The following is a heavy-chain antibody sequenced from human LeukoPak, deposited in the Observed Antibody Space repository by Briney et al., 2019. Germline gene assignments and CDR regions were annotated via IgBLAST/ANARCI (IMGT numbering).Heavy chain of an antibody. D-gene: IGHD2-21*02. CDR1: GYSFTTYW. Sequence: GESLKISCKGSGYSFTTYWIGWVRQMPGKGLEWMGIIYPGNSDTRYSPSFKGQVTISADKSISTAYLQWSSLKASDTAMYYCARRAYCGGDCYVDYWGQGTLVTVSS. CDR3: ARRAYCGGDCYVDY. CDR2: IYPGNSDT. V-gene: IGHV5-51*01. J-gene: IGHJ4*02.